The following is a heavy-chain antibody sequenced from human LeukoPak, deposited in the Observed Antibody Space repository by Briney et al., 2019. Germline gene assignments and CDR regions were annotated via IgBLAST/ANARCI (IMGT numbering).Heavy chain of an antibody. Sequence: GGSLRLSCAASGFTFSTYAMTWVRQTPGKGLEWVSAVRGSGSDTYYSASVKGRFTISRDNAKNSLYLQMNSLRADDTAVYYCARGGNRLDPWGQGTLVTVSS. J-gene: IGHJ5*02. CDR1: GFTFSTYA. D-gene: IGHD3-16*01. CDR2: VRGSGSDT. CDR3: ARGGNRLDP. V-gene: IGHV3-23*01.